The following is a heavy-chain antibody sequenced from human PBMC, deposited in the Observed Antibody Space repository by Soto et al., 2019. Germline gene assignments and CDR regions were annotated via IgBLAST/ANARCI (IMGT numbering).Heavy chain of an antibody. J-gene: IGHJ4*02. CDR1: GFDFTYYA. CDR3: AKDEGVGGTLGPFDY. Sequence: QVQLVESGGGAVQPGESLRLSCVASGFDFTYYAMHWVRQAPGKGLESVAVMSSDGSKIHHTDSVKGRFTISRDNSKNTLYLQMNSLRKEDTAVYFCAKDEGVGGTLGPFDYWGQGTLVSVSS. V-gene: IGHV3-30*18. CDR2: MSSDGSKI. D-gene: IGHD1-26*01.